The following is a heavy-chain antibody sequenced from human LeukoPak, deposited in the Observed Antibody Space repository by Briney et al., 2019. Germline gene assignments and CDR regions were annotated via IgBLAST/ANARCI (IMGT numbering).Heavy chain of an antibody. CDR2: ISPRGST. V-gene: IGHV4-30-2*01. CDR1: GASISNGAYS. Sequence: SQTLSLTCAVSGASISNGAYSWSWIRQPPGKGLEWIGYISPRGSTHSSPSLKSRVTLSIDTSKNQFSLMLSSVTAADTAVYYCATEDTSMVYVVWGQGTLVTVSS. J-gene: IGHJ1*01. D-gene: IGHD5-18*01. CDR3: ATEDTSMVYVV.